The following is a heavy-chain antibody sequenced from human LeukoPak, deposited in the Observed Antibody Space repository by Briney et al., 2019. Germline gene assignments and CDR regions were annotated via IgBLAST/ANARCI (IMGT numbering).Heavy chain of an antibody. J-gene: IGHJ4*02. D-gene: IGHD1-1*01. CDR1: GFTFRSFE. V-gene: IGHV3-48*03. Sequence: GGSLRLSCPASGFTFRSFEMNWFRKAPGKGLEGVSYIGYSGGTIFYADSVKGRFTISRDNAKNSLYLQMNSLRAEDTAVYHCARDLSNNWKLDFWGQGTLVTVSS. CDR3: ARDLSNNWKLDF. CDR2: IGYSGGTI.